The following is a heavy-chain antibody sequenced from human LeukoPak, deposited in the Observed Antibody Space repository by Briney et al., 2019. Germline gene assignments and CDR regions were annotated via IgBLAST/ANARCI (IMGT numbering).Heavy chain of an antibody. D-gene: IGHD6-6*01. Sequence: KPSETLSLTCTVSGGSISSGSYYWSWTRQPAGKGLEWIGRIYTSGSTNYNPSLKSRVTISVDTSKNQFSLKLSSVTAADTAVYYCARDSWGIAARLDYYYYYMDVWGKGTTVTVSS. CDR3: ARDSWGIAARLDYYYYYMDV. CDR2: IYTSGST. CDR1: GGSISSGSYY. V-gene: IGHV4-61*02. J-gene: IGHJ6*03.